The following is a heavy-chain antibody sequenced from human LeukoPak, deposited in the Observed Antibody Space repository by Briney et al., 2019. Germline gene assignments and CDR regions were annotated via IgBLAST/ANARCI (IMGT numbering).Heavy chain of an antibody. CDR1: GFTFSSYG. Sequence: GGSLRLSCAASGFTFSSYGMSWVRQAPGKGLEWVSAISGSGGSTYYADSVKGRFTISRDNSKNTLYLQMNSLRAEDTAVYYCASPYYYGSGSYSLNFAFDIWGQGTMVTVSS. CDR3: ASPYYYGSGSYSLNFAFDI. D-gene: IGHD3-10*01. V-gene: IGHV3-23*01. CDR2: ISGSGGST. J-gene: IGHJ3*02.